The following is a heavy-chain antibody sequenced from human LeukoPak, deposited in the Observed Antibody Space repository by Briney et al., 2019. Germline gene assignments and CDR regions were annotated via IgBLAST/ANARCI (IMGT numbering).Heavy chain of an antibody. Sequence: ASVKVSCKASGGTFISYAISWVRQAPGQGLEWMGGIIPIFGTANYAQKFQGRVTITADESTSTAYMELSSLRSEDTAAYYCARVMVAATHPDYWGQGTLVTVSS. V-gene: IGHV1-69*01. CDR1: GGTFISYA. CDR3: ARVMVAATHPDY. CDR2: IIPIFGTA. D-gene: IGHD2-15*01. J-gene: IGHJ4*02.